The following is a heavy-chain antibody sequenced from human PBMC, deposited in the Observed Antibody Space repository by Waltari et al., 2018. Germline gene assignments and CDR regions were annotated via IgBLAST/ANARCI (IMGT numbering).Heavy chain of an antibody. J-gene: IGHJ1*01. CDR3: AKVPYDNFWTGYFFFDL. CDR2: ITGSADNT. Sequence: EEQLVESGGGVVQSGESLRLSCAASGFSFSNFAMSWVRQVPGKGLEWVSSITGSADNTYDADAVRGRFTISRDNSKNTLYLQMDGLRAEDTAIYYCAKVPYDNFWTGYFFFDLWGQGARSPSPQ. D-gene: IGHD3-3*01. CDR1: GFSFSNFA. V-gene: IGHV3-23*04.